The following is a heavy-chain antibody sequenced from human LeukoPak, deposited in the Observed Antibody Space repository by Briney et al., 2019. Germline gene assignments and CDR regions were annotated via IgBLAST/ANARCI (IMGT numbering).Heavy chain of an antibody. Sequence: SETLSLTCTVSGGSISNYYWSWIRQPPGKGLEWIGYIDYTGSTNYNPSLKSRVTISVDTSKNHFSLNLSSVTAADTAVYYCARDRLAVAGNYYYYGLDVWGQGTTVTVSS. J-gene: IGHJ6*02. D-gene: IGHD6-19*01. CDR3: ARDRLAVAGNYYYYGLDV. CDR1: GGSISNYY. V-gene: IGHV4-59*01. CDR2: IDYTGST.